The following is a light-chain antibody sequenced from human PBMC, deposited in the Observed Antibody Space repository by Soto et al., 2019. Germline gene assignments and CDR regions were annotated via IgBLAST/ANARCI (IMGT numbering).Light chain of an antibody. Sequence: QSALTQPASVSGSPGQSITISCTGTSSDVGSYNLVSWYQQHPGKAPKLMIYEVSKRPSGVSNRFSGSKSGNTASLTISGLQAEDEADYYCCSYAVFGNGTKVTVL. CDR3: CSYAV. CDR1: SSDVGSYNL. V-gene: IGLV2-23*02. J-gene: IGLJ1*01. CDR2: EVS.